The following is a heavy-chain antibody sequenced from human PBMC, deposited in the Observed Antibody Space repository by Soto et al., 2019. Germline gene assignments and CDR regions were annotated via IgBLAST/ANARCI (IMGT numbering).Heavy chain of an antibody. CDR1: GFTFSSYG. D-gene: IGHD3-16*01. Sequence: GSLRLSCAASGFTFSSYGMHGVRQSPGKGLEWVAVIWYDGSNKYYADSVKGRFTISRDNSKNTLYLQMNSLRAEDTAVYYCARGPMITFGGVDYYGMDVWGQGTTVTVSS. J-gene: IGHJ6*02. CDR2: IWYDGSNK. V-gene: IGHV3-33*01. CDR3: ARGPMITFGGVDYYGMDV.